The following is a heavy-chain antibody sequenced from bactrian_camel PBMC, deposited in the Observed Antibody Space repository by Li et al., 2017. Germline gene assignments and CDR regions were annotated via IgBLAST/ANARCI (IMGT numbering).Heavy chain of an antibody. J-gene: IGHJ4*01. Sequence: HVQLVESGGGLVQPGGSLRLTCAASGNIDDSIVMAWFRQSPGKKREGVASIYSGGGSQYYADSVKGRFTISKDNAKTTLFLQMEDLRPEDSGMYTCAVDPACTTITGRVSGMPVGDPSRADWGPGTQVTVS. V-gene: IGHV3S54*01. CDR1: GNIDDSIV. D-gene: IGHD2*01. CDR3: AVDPACTTITGRVSGMPVGDPSRAD. CDR2: IYSGGGSQ.